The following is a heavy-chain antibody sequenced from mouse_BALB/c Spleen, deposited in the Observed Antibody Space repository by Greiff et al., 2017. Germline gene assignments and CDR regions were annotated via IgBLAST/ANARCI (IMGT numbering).Heavy chain of an antibody. CDR3: ARKGFTTATHWYFDV. D-gene: IGHD1-2*01. CDR1: GFTFSSYA. V-gene: IGHV5-9-4*01. CDR2: ISSGGSYT. Sequence: EVMLVESGGGLVKPGGSLKLSCAASGFTFSSYAMSWVRQSPEKRLEWVAEISSGGSYTYYPDTVTGRFTISRDNAKNTLYLEMSSLRSEDTAMYYCARKGFTTATHWYFDVWGAGTTVTVSS. J-gene: IGHJ1*01.